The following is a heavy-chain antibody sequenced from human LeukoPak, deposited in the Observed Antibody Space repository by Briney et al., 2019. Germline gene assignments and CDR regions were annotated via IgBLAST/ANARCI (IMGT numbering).Heavy chain of an antibody. D-gene: IGHD3-10*01. CDR3: VRDAGGVFDY. Sequence: GGSLRLSCAASGFTFYDYGMSWVRQAPGKGLEWVSGSNWNGASKGYADSVKGRFTISRDNAKKSVYLQMNSLRAEDTALYYCVRDAGGVFDYWGQGALVTVSS. J-gene: IGHJ4*02. CDR2: SNWNGASK. V-gene: IGHV3-20*04. CDR1: GFTFYDYG.